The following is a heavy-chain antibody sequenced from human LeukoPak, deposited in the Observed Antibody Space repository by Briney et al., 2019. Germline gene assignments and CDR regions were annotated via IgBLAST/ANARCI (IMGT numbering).Heavy chain of an antibody. CDR1: SDSISSGDYY. Sequence: PSQTLSLTCTVSSDSISSGDYYWSWIRQPAGKGLEFIGYINKNGGTFYNPPLTSRVSISIDTSNNQFSLKLSSVTAADTALYFCARKHKSYGDSPNYCDSGGKVTRVTFSS. CDR2: INKNGGT. J-gene: IGHJ4*02. V-gene: IGHV4-30-4*01. D-gene: IGHD4-17*01. CDR3: ARKHKSYGDSPNYCDS.